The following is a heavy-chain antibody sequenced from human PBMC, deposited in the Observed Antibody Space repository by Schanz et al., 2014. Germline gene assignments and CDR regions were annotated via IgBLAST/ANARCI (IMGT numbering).Heavy chain of an antibody. CDR1: GGTFSSYT. V-gene: IGHV1-69*02. Sequence: QLQLVQSGAEVKKPGSSVKVSCKLSGGTFSSYTISWMRQAPGQGLEWMGKIIPVLNIATYAQRFQGRVAITADTSTNTAYMELSSLTSEDTAVHYCARTIAYGGSSGYFDYWGQGTLXTVSS. J-gene: IGHJ4*02. CDR3: ARTIAYGGSSGYFDY. D-gene: IGHD4-17*01. CDR2: IIPVLNIA.